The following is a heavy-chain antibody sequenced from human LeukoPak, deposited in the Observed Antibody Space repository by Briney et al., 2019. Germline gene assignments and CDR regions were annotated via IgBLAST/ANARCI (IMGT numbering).Heavy chain of an antibody. D-gene: IGHD2-15*01. Sequence: GGSLRLSCAASGFSFSSYAMSWVRQAPGKGLEWVANIKEDGSEKHYVDYVKGRFTISRDNSKNTLYLQMNSLRAEDTAVYYCARGCSGGSCYSSDALDIWGQGTMVTVSS. J-gene: IGHJ3*02. CDR3: ARGCSGGSCYSSDALDI. CDR1: GFSFSSYA. CDR2: IKEDGSEK. V-gene: IGHV3-7*01.